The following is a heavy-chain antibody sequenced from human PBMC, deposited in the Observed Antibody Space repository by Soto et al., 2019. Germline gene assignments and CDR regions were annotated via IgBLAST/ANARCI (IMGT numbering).Heavy chain of an antibody. D-gene: IGHD3-10*01. V-gene: IGHV1-2*02. CDR3: ARNMAYYYGPGSGNGHGF. CDR1: GYTFTAYY. J-gene: IGHJ6*02. Sequence: QVQLVQSGAEVKEPGDSVRVSCEASGYTFTAYYIHWVRQAPGQGLEWMGWINPKFGDTTYAQDFQGRGSITRDRSISTVYMEWSRLTSDDTAIYYCARNMAYYYGPGSGNGHGFWGQGTTVTVFS. CDR2: INPKFGDT.